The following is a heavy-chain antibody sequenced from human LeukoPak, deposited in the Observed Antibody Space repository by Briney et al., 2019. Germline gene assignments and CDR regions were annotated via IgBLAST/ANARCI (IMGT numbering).Heavy chain of an antibody. CDR2: ISSSGGTT. CDR1: GFTFGSYA. D-gene: IGHD3-10*01. CDR3: ARESRFDALNWFDP. J-gene: IGHJ5*02. Sequence: GGSLRLSCAASGFTFGSYAMSWVRQAPGKGLEWVSGISSSGGTTYYADSVKGRFTISRDNAKNSLYLQMNSLRAEDTAVYYCARESRFDALNWFDPWGQGTLVTVSS. V-gene: IGHV3-23*01.